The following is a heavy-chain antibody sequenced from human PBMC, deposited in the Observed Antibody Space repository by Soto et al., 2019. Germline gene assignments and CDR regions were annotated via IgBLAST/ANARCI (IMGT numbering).Heavy chain of an antibody. V-gene: IGHV3-9*01. CDR1: GFSFDDYA. J-gene: IGHJ6*02. Sequence: EVQLVESGGGLVQPGRSLRLSCVASGFSFDDYAMHWVRQPPGKGLEWVSGISWDAGTKGYADSVKGRFTISRDNAKRTLYLQNNSLKSEDTALYFCAKGRSRENYFYYGMDVWGQGTTVTVSS. CDR3: AKGRSRENYFYYGMDV. CDR2: ISWDAGTK.